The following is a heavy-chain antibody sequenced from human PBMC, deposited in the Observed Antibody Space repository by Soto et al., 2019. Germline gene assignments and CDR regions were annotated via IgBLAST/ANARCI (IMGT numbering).Heavy chain of an antibody. CDR2: IYYSGST. V-gene: IGHV4-59*08. CDR3: ARQSSYYYDSSGYSRTNYFDY. Sequence: PSETLSLTCTVSGGSISSYYWSWIRQPPGKGLEWIGYIYYSGSTNYNPSLKSRVTISVDTSKNQFSLKLSSVTAADTAVYYCARQSSYYYDSSGYSRTNYFDYWGQGTLVTVSS. D-gene: IGHD3-22*01. CDR1: GGSISSYY. J-gene: IGHJ4*02.